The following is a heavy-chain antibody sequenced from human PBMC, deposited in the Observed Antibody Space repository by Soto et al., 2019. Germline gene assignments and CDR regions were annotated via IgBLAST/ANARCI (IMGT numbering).Heavy chain of an antibody. V-gene: IGHV1-18*01. CDR1: GYTFTSYG. CDR3: ARDEMATIGDWFDP. CDR2: ISAYNGNT. J-gene: IGHJ5*02. Sequence: ASVKVSCKASGYTFTSYGISWVRQAPGQGLEWMGWISAYNGNTNYARKLQGRVTMTTDTSTSTAYMELRSLRSDDTAVYYCARDEMATIGDWFDPWGQGTLVTVSS. D-gene: IGHD5-12*01.